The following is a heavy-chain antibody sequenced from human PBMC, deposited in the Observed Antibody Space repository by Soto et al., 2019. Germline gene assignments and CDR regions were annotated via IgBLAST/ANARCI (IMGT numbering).Heavy chain of an antibody. CDR3: AGLLEPILPFDI. CDR1: GYTFTSYY. CDR2: INPSGGST. J-gene: IGHJ3*02. V-gene: IGHV1-46*04. Sequence: QVQLVQSGAEVKKPGASVKVSCKASGYTFTSYYMHWVRQAPGQGLEWMGIINPSGGSTSYAQKLQGRVTLTRDTSKSTVYMELSSLRSEDTAVYYCAGLLEPILPFDIWGQGTMVTVSS. D-gene: IGHD1-1*01.